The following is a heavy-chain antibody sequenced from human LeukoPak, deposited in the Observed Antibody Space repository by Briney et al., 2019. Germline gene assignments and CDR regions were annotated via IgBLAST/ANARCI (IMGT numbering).Heavy chain of an antibody. CDR2: INPNSGGT. CDR1: GYTFTGYY. Sequence: ASVNVSCKASGYTFTGYYMHWVRQAARQGLEWMGWINPNSGGTNYAQKFQGRVTMTMDTSISRAYMELRSLRSEDTAVYYCARDTAMGPVDYWGQGTLVTVSS. V-gene: IGHV1-2*02. J-gene: IGHJ4*02. CDR3: ARDTAMGPVDY. D-gene: IGHD5-18*01.